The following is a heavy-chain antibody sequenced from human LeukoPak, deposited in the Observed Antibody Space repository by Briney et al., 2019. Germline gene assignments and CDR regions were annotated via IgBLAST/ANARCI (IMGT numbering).Heavy chain of an antibody. J-gene: IGHJ6*02. Sequence: SGESLRLSCAASGFTFSTYAMNWVRQAPGKGLEWVSSISGSGNRTYYADSVKGRFTISRDNSKNTLFLQMNSLRAEDTAVYYCAKNLYCGGGSCYPSALGMDVWGQGTTVTVSS. CDR3: AKNLYCGGGSCYPSALGMDV. D-gene: IGHD2-15*01. CDR1: GFTFSTYA. CDR2: ISGSGNRT. V-gene: IGHV3-23*01.